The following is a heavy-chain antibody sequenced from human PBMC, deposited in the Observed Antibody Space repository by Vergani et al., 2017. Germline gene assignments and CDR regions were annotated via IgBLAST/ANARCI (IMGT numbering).Heavy chain of an antibody. CDR2: ISYDGSNK. D-gene: IGHD1-26*01. V-gene: IGHV3-30*18. Sequence: QVQLVESGGGVVQPGRSLRLSCPASGFTFSSYGMHWVRQAPGKGLEWVAVISYDGSNKYYADSVKGRFTISRDNSKNTLYLQMNSLRAEDTAVYYCAKDSMGARRYFDYWGQGTLVTVSS. CDR3: AKDSMGARRYFDY. J-gene: IGHJ4*02. CDR1: GFTFSSYG.